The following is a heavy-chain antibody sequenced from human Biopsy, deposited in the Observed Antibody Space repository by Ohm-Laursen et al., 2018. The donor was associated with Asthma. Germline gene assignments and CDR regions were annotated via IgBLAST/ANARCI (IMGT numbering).Heavy chain of an antibody. V-gene: IGHV4-31*03. CDR1: GDSSNSGGYS. Sequence: TLSLTCSVSGDSSNSGGYSWTWIRQLPGKGLEWIGYISYTGTTYYNPSLKSRISMTVDTFKIQFSLKLSSVTAADTAIYYCARERMFFYDSSGYGAFDIWGQGTLVTVSS. J-gene: IGHJ3*02. D-gene: IGHD3-22*01. CDR3: ARERMFFYDSSGYGAFDI. CDR2: ISYTGTT.